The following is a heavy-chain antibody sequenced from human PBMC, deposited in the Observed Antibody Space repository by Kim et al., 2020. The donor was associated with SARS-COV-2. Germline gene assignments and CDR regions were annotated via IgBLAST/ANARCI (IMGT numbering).Heavy chain of an antibody. D-gene: IGHD5-12*01. CDR2: VSSSGSTT. V-gene: IGHV3-23*05. CDR1: GFTFSHYA. Sequence: GGSLRLSCVVSGFTFSHYAMTWVRQAPGKGLEWVSAVSSSGSTTYYSDSVKGRFVISRDNSKNTLYLQMNSLRAEDTDVYFCAKTEMDFQYYYTMEVWGQGTTVTVS. J-gene: IGHJ6*02. CDR3: AKTEMDFQYYYTMEV.